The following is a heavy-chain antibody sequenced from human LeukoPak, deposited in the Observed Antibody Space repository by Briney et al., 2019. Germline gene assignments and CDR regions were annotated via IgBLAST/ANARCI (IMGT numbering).Heavy chain of an antibody. V-gene: IGHV4-59*08. CDR1: GGSINSYY. J-gene: IGHJ4*02. CDR3: ARLVSGVGYFDY. D-gene: IGHD6-19*01. Sequence: NPSETLSLTCTVSGGSINSYYWSWIRQPPGKGLEWIGYIYCSGTTNYNPSLKSRVTISVDTSKSQFSLKLSSVTAADTAVYYCARLVSGVGYFDYWGQGALVTVSS. CDR2: IYCSGTT.